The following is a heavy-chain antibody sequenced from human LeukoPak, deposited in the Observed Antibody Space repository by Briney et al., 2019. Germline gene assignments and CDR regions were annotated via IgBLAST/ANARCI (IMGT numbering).Heavy chain of an antibody. CDR3: TTDASYSSGWYQSYYFDY. D-gene: IGHD6-19*01. J-gene: IGHJ4*02. V-gene: IGHV3-15*01. CDR1: GFTFSNAW. Sequence: GGSLRLPCAASGFTFSNAWMSWVRQAPGKGLEWVGRIKSKTDGGTTDYAAPVKGRFTSSRDDSKNTLYQQMNSLKTEDTAVYYWTTDASYSSGWYQSYYFDYWGQGTLVTVSS. CDR2: IKSKTDGGTT.